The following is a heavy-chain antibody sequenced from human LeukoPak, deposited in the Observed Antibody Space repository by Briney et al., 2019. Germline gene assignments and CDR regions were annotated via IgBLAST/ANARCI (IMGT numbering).Heavy chain of an antibody. CDR1: GFTLSGYW. V-gene: IGHV3-74*01. CDR3: ARVFRPSLTVFIIRGAFDI. J-gene: IGHJ3*02. D-gene: IGHD3-3*01. CDR2: INSDGSTT. Sequence: GGSLRLSCAASGFTLSGYWMHWVRQAPGKGLAWVSRINSDGSTTSYADSVKGRFTISRDNSKNTLYLQMNSLRVEDTAVYYCARVFRPSLTVFIIRGAFDIWGQGTMVTVSS.